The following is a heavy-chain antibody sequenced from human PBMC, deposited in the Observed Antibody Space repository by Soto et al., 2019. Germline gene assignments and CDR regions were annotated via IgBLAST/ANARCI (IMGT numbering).Heavy chain of an antibody. Sequence: XSVKVSYNALGYPFISYGIKWVRRAPGRGLEWMGWINPGNGNTKYSQQFQGRVIIDRDTSASTAYMELSSLRSEDTAVYYCARGGHFDSSNYLASWGLGTLVTVSS. CDR2: INPGNGNT. CDR1: GYPFISYG. D-gene: IGHD3-22*01. CDR3: ARGGHFDSSNYLAS. V-gene: IGHV1-3*01. J-gene: IGHJ5*01.